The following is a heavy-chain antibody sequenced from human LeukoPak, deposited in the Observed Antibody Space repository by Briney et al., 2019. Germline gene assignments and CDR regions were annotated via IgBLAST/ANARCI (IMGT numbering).Heavy chain of an antibody. CDR2: IHHSGGT. D-gene: IGHD3-22*01. V-gene: IGHV4-34*01. Sequence: SETLSLTCAVYGGSLSGYYWSWIRQPPGKGLEWIGEIHHSGGTNYNPSLKSRVTISVDTSKNQFSLKLSSVTAADTAVYYCARPRIITTTGNFQNWGQGTLVTVSS. J-gene: IGHJ1*01. CDR1: GGSLSGYY. CDR3: ARPRIITTTGNFQN.